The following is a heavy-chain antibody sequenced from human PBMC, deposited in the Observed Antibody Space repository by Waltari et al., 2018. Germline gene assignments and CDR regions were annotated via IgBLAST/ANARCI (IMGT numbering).Heavy chain of an antibody. V-gene: IGHV1-69*08. CDR3: ARDQQLVHRYWYFDL. D-gene: IGHD6-13*01. J-gene: IGHJ2*01. CDR1: GGTFSSYD. CDR2: IIPIFGTA. Sequence: QAQLVQSGAEVKKPGSSVKVSCKASGGTFSSYDISWVRPAPGQGLEWMGRIIPIFGTANYAQKFQGRVTITADKSTSTAYMELSSLRSEDTAVYYCARDQQLVHRYWYFDLWGRGTLVTVSS.